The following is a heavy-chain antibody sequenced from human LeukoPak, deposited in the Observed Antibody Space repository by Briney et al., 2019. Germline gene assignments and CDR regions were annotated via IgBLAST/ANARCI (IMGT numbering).Heavy chain of an antibody. D-gene: IGHD5-12*01. CDR2: ISSNGGST. CDR1: GFLFSNYA. V-gene: IGHV3-64*01. J-gene: IGHJ5*02. Sequence: GGSLRLSCAASGFLFSNYAMHWVRQAPGKGLEYVSAISSNGGSTYYANSVKGRFTISRDNSKNTLYLQMGSLRAEDMAVYYCARDSRTSQWLRETRWFDPWGQGTLVTVSS. CDR3: ARDSRTSQWLRETRWFDP.